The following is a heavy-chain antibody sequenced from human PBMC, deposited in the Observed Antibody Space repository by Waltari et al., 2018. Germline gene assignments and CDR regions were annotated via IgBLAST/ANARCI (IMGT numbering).Heavy chain of an antibody. CDR1: GYSISSGYY. J-gene: IGHJ4*02. D-gene: IGHD2-21*01. CDR3: ARASRWAYCGGDCYFTY. Sequence: QVQLQESGPGLVKPSETLSLTCAVSGYSISSGYYWGWIRPPPGKGLEWIGSIYHSGSTYYNPSLKSRVTISVDTSKNQFSLKLSSVTAADTAVYYCARASRWAYCGGDCYFTYWGQGTLVTVSS. V-gene: IGHV4-38-2*01. CDR2: IYHSGST.